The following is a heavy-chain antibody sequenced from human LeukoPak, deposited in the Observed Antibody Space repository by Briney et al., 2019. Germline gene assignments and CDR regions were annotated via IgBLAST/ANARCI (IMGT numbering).Heavy chain of an antibody. CDR3: VRVTYFYDTSGFPLPTI. CDR1: GGSISSYY. J-gene: IGHJ3*02. D-gene: IGHD3-22*01. Sequence: SETLSLTCTVSGGSISSYYWSWIRQPPGKGLEWIGYIYYSGSTYYNPSLKSRVIILVDTSKNQFSLKLSSVTAADTAVYYCVRVTYFYDTSGFPLPTIWGQGTMVTVSS. V-gene: IGHV4-59*08. CDR2: IYYSGST.